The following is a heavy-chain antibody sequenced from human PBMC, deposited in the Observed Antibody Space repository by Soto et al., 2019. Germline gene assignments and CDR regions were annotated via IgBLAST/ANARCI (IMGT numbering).Heavy chain of an antibody. CDR2: MSYSGST. J-gene: IGHJ5*02. V-gene: IGHV4-39*01. CDR1: GGSISRSAYY. Sequence: QLQLQESGPGLVKPSETLSLTCTVSGGSISRSAYYWGWVRQPPGKGLEWIGSMSYSGSTYYNSSLKSRVTISIDTPKNPLSLRLTSVTAADTAVYYCSRRAPEGFDPWGQGTLVTVSS. CDR3: SRRAPEGFDP.